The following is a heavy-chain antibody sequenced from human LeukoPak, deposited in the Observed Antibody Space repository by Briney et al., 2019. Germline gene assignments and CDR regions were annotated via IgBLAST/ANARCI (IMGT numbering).Heavy chain of an antibody. V-gene: IGHV4-38-2*01. D-gene: IGHD1-7*01. Sequence: SETLSLTCAVSSYSISSDYYWGWIRQPPGEGLEWIGSIYHSGGTYYNPSLKSRVTLSVDTSKNQFSLKLSSVTAADTAVYYCARVGWNFKYYFDYWGQGTLVTVSS. CDR3: ARVGWNFKYYFDY. CDR1: SYSISSDYY. CDR2: IYHSGGT. J-gene: IGHJ4*02.